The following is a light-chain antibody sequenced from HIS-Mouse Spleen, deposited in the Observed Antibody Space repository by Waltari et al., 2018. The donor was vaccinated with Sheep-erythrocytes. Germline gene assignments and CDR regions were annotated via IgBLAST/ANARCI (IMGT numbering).Light chain of an antibody. V-gene: IGKV3-15*01. CDR2: GAS. CDR3: QQYNNWPPWT. Sequence: EIVMTQSPATLSVSPGERATLSCRASQSVSSNVAWYQQKPGQAPRLLIYGASTRATGIPARFSVSGSGTEFTLTISSMQSEDFAVYYCQQYNNWPPWTFGQGTKVEIK. CDR1: QSVSSN. J-gene: IGKJ1*01.